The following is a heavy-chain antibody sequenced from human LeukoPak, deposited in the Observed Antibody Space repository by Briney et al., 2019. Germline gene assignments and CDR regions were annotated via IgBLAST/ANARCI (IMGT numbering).Heavy chain of an antibody. CDR3: AKRPSDYGDYVTYFDY. CDR1: GFSFISYG. V-gene: IGHV3-30*18. D-gene: IGHD4-17*01. J-gene: IGHJ4*02. CDR2: ISDDGRNK. Sequence: PGGSLRPSCAASGFSFISYGMHWVRQAPGKGLEWVGVISDDGRNKKYADSVKGRFTISRDNSKDTLYLQMNSLREEDTAVYYCAKRPSDYGDYVTYFDYWGQGTLVTVSS.